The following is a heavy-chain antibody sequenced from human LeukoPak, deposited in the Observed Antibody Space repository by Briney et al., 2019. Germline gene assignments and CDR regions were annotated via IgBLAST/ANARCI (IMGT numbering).Heavy chain of an antibody. CDR1: GFTFSSAW. Sequence: GGSLRLSCAASGFTFSSAWMTWVRQAPGKGLEWVGRVRSKADVGTTDYAAPAKGRFTISRDDSKNTVLLQMNSLKTEDTAVYYCTTVRPGTSGYSYWGQGTLVTVSS. D-gene: IGHD3-22*01. CDR2: VRSKADVGTT. V-gene: IGHV3-15*01. CDR3: TTVRPGTSGYSY. J-gene: IGHJ4*02.